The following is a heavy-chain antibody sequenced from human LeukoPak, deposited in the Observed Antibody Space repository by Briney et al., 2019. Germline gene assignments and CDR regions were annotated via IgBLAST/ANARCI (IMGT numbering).Heavy chain of an antibody. V-gene: IGHV3-30-3*01. J-gene: IGHJ4*02. CDR3: ARDKGYYFDY. Sequence: GGSLRLSCAASGFTLSRYAMSWVRQAPGKGLEWVAVISYDGSNKYYADSVKGRFTISRDNSKNTLYLQMNSLRAEDTAVYYCARDKGYYFDYWGQGTLVTVSS. CDR2: ISYDGSNK. CDR1: GFTLSRYA.